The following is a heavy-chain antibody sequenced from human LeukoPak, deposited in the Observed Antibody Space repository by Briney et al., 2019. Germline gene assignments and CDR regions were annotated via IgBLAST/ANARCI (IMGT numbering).Heavy chain of an antibody. CDR3: TRIYRNGYNYGYFDY. CDR2: IDWDDDK. V-gene: IGHV2-70*11. CDR1: GFSLSTSGMC. D-gene: IGHD5-24*01. Sequence: CGPALVKPTQTLTLTCTFSGFSLSTSGMCVSWIRQPPGKALEWLARIDWDDDKYYITSLKTSLTISKDTSKNQVVLTMTNMDPVDTATYYCTRIYRNGYNYGYFDYWGQGTPVTVSS. J-gene: IGHJ4*02.